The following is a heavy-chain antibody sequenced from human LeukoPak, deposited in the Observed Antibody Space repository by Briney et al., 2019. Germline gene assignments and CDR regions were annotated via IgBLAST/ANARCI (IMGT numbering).Heavy chain of an antibody. CDR3: ARHGGSPDWFDP. CDR2: IYYSGST. V-gene: IGHV4-39*01. CDR1: GGSVFSGAYY. Sequence: TSETLSLTCTVSGGSVFSGAYYWGWIRQPPGKGLEWIGNIYYSGSTYYNPSLKSRVTISVDTSKNQFSLKVSSVTAADTAVYYCARHGGSPDWFDPWGQGTLVTVSS. D-gene: IGHD3-3*01. J-gene: IGHJ5*02.